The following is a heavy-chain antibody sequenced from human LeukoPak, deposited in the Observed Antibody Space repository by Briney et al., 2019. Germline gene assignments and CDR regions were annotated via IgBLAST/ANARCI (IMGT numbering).Heavy chain of an antibody. V-gene: IGHV4-31*11. CDR1: GGSISSGGYY. CDR3: ARDYGDYGFDY. CDR2: IYYSGST. Sequence: SQTLSLTCAVSGGSISSGGYYWSWIRQHPGKGLEWIGYIYYSGSTYYNPSLKSRVTISVDTSKNQFSLKLSSVTAADTAVCYCARDYGDYGFDYWGQGTLVTVSS. J-gene: IGHJ4*02. D-gene: IGHD4-17*01.